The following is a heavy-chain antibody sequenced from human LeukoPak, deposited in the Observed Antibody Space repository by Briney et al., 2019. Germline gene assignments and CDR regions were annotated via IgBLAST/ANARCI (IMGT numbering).Heavy chain of an antibody. CDR2: INPNSGGT. CDR1: GYTFTGYY. CDR3: ARVLRAARPPHYYYMDV. J-gene: IGHJ6*03. Sequence: ASVKVSCKASGYTFTGYYMHWVRQAPGQGLEWMGWINPNSGGTNYAQKFQGRVTMTRDTSISTAYMELSRLRSDDTAVYYCARVLRAARPPHYYYMDVWGKGTTVTVSS. D-gene: IGHD6-6*01. V-gene: IGHV1-2*02.